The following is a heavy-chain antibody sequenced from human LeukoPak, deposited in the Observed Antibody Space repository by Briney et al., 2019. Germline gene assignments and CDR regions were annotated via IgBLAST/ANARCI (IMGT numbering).Heavy chain of an antibody. J-gene: IGHJ6*03. CDR2: INHSGST. D-gene: IGHD3-10*01. CDR3: ARRLTVVRGVGRGDYYYMDV. Sequence: SETLSLTCAVYGGSFSGYYWSWIRQPPGKGLEWIGEINHSGSTNYNPSLKSRVTISVDTSKNQFSLKLSSVTAADTAVYYCARRLTVVRGVGRGDYYYMDVWGKGTTVTISS. V-gene: IGHV4-34*01. CDR1: GGSFSGYY.